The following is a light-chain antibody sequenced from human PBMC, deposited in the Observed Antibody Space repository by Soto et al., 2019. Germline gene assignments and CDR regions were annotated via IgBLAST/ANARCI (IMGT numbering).Light chain of an antibody. CDR2: EDN. Sequence: NFMLTQPHSVSESPGKTVTISCTGSSGSIASNYVQWYQQRPGSAPTTVIYEDNQRPSGVPDRFSGSIDSSSNSASLTIAGLKAEDEADYYCQYYDSSTFNGFGSGTQLTVL. V-gene: IGLV6-57*02. J-gene: IGLJ6*01. CDR1: SGSIASNY. CDR3: QYYDSSTFNG.